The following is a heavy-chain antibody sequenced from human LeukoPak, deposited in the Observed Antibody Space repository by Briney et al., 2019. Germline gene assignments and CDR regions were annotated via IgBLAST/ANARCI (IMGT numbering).Heavy chain of an antibody. V-gene: IGHV3-21*01. CDR2: ISSSSSYI. CDR1: GFTFSSYS. J-gene: IGHJ4*02. CDR3: AREGGSDPLYYFDY. Sequence: GGSLRLSCAASGFTFSSYSMNWVRQAPGKGLEWASSISSSSSYIYYADSVKGRFTISRDNAKNSLYLQMNSLRAEDTAVYYCAREGGSDPLYYFDYWGQGTLVTVSS. D-gene: IGHD6-25*01.